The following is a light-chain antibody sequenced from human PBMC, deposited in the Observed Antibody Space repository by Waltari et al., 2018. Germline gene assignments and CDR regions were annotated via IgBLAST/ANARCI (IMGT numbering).Light chain of an antibody. CDR2: GTS. CDR3: QQYATDPFT. J-gene: IGKJ2*01. CDR1: QGIRNY. Sequence: TGRASQGIRNYLAWFQQKPGEAPRSLIYGTSSLRSGVPSKFSGSGSGTEFTLTISSLQPEDSATYYCQQYATDPFTFGQGTKLEIK. V-gene: IGKV1-16*02.